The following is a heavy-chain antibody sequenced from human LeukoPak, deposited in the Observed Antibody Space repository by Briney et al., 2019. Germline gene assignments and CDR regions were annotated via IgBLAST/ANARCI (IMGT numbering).Heavy chain of an antibody. Sequence: GGSLRLSCAASGFTVSSTFMSWVRQAPGKGLEWISVIQGGGATYYADSVRGRFTIARDSSTNTLHLQMNSLRAEDTAVYYCTRGRVDVSYYDYWGQGTLVTVSS. CDR1: GFTVSSTF. D-gene: IGHD2-15*01. CDR3: TRGRVDVSYYDY. V-gene: IGHV3-66*01. CDR2: IQGGGAT. J-gene: IGHJ4*02.